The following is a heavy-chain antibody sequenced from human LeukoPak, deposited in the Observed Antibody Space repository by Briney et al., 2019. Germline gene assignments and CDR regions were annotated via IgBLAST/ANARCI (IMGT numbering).Heavy chain of an antibody. CDR2: ISSGSSST. Sequence: PGGSLRLSCAASGFTFSSYSMNWVRQAPGRGLEWVSYISSGSSSTYYADSVKGRFTISRDNANNSLWLQMNSLRADDTAVYYCARGRGAGRSAFDIWGQGTMVTVSS. J-gene: IGHJ3*02. CDR3: ARGRGAGRSAFDI. V-gene: IGHV3-48*04. CDR1: GFTFSSYS. D-gene: IGHD1-14*01.